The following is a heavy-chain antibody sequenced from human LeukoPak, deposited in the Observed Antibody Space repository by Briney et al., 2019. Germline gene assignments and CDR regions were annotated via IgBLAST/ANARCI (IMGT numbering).Heavy chain of an antibody. Sequence: SETLSLTCAVYGGSFSGYYWSWIRQPPGKGLEWIGEINHSGSTNYNPSLESRVTISVDTSKNQFSLKLSSVTAADTAVYYCARGLYRSGWYEFDYWGQGTLVTVSS. CDR2: INHSGST. CDR3: ARGLYRSGWYEFDY. J-gene: IGHJ4*02. D-gene: IGHD6-19*01. CDR1: GGSFSGYY. V-gene: IGHV4-34*01.